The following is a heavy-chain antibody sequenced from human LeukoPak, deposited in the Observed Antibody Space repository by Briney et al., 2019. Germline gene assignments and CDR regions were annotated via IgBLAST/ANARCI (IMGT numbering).Heavy chain of an antibody. CDR1: GGSLSSSGYY. CDR3: ARDRGTWNDDGFDY. V-gene: IGHV4-39*02. D-gene: IGHD1-1*01. Sequence: SETLSLTCAVSGGSLSSSGYYWAWIRQPPGKGLEWIGSIHNSGGTYYNPSLNRRVTITVDASKNHFSLKLSSVTAADTAVYYCARDRGTWNDDGFDYWGQGTLVTVSS. J-gene: IGHJ4*02. CDR2: IHNSGGT.